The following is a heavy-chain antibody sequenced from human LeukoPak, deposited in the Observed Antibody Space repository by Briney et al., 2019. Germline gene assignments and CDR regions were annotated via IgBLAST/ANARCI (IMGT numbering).Heavy chain of an antibody. D-gene: IGHD2-2*01. CDR1: GFTFSSYA. V-gene: IGHV3-23*01. Sequence: QSGGSLRLSCAASGFTFSSYAMSWVRQAPGKELEWVSAISGSGGSTYYADSVKGRFTISRDNSKNTLYLQMNSLRAEDTAVYYCAKGPRYCSSTSCVLYWGQGTLVTVSS. CDR3: AKGPRYCSSTSCVLY. CDR2: ISGSGGST. J-gene: IGHJ4*02.